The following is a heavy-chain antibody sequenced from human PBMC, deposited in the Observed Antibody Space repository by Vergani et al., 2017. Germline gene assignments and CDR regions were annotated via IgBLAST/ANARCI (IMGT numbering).Heavy chain of an antibody. D-gene: IGHD2-2*01. J-gene: IGHJ4*02. CDR3: ARGRYCGTTSCYWVICFDY. CDR2: IYYSGNT. Sequence: QLQLQESGPGLVKPSETLSLTCTVSGGSISSSSYYWSWIRQSPGKGLEWIGYIYYSGNTHYNPALKSRITISVDTSKNQLSLQLSSVTAADTAVYYCARGRYCGTTSCYWVICFDYWGLGTLVTVSS. CDR1: GGSISSSSYY. V-gene: IGHV4-30-4*08.